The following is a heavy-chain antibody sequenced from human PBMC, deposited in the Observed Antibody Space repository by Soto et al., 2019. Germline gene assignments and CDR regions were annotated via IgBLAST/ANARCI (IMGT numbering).Heavy chain of an antibody. CDR3: ARGGYYYDSSGYLFDY. CDR1: GGTFSGYA. Sequence: QVQLVQSGAEVKKPGSSVKVSCKASGGTFSGYAISWVRQAPGQGLEWMGGIIPIFGTANYAQKFQGRVTITADESTSTAYMELSSLRSEDTAVYYCARGGYYYDSSGYLFDYWGQGTLVTVSS. D-gene: IGHD3-22*01. CDR2: IIPIFGTA. J-gene: IGHJ4*02. V-gene: IGHV1-69*01.